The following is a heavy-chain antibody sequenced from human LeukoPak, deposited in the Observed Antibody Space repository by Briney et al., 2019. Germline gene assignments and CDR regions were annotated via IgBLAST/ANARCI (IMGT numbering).Heavy chain of an antibody. J-gene: IGHJ6*03. CDR2: VDWDDDK. V-gene: IGHV2-70*17. CDR3: SRIRTISGHDSYFNYFCMDV. CDR1: GCSLDTHGMC. Sequence: ESGPALVKPTQPLTLTCSVSGCSLDTHGMCVTWVRQPPGKTLEWLARVDWDDDKFYSPSLRTRLTVSKDTSEHQVVLTMTNIDPADTGTYYRSRIRTISGHDSYFNYFCMDVWGKGTTVTVSS. D-gene: IGHD3-16*01.